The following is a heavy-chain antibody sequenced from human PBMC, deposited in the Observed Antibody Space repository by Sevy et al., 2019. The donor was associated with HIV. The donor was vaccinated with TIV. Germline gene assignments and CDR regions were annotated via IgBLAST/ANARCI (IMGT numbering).Heavy chain of an antibody. J-gene: IGHJ4*02. V-gene: IGHV3-74*01. D-gene: IGHD3-10*01. CDR2: TNDDGSST. Sequence: GGSLRLSCAASGFTFSNYWMHWVRQAPGNGLVWVSRTNDDGSSTDYADSVKGRFTISRDNTKSTLYLQMNSLRAEDTAVYYCAREPVGQEVFDYWGQGTLVTVSS. CDR1: GFTFSNYW. CDR3: AREPVGQEVFDY.